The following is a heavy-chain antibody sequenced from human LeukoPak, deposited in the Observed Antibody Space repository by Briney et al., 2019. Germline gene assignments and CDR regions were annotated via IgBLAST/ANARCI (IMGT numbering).Heavy chain of an antibody. D-gene: IGHD6-13*01. CDR3: ARAPYSSSWAYYYYYMDV. Sequence: GGSLRLSCTASGFTFSSYWMHWVRQAPGKGLVWVSRINSDGSSTSYADSVKGRFTISRDNAKNTLYLQMNSLRAEDTAVYYCARAPYSSSWAYYYYYMDVWGKGTTVTVSS. CDR2: INSDGSST. J-gene: IGHJ6*03. V-gene: IGHV3-74*01. CDR1: GFTFSSYW.